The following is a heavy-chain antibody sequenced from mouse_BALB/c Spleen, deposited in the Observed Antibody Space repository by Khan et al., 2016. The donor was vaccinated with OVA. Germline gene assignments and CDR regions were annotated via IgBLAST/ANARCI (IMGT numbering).Heavy chain of an antibody. CDR2: VSTGGTYT. V-gene: IGHV5-6*01. D-gene: IGHD1-1*01. J-gene: IGHJ3*01. CDR3: TRLAYYYDSEGFAY. Sequence: EVELVESGGDLVKPGGSLKLSCVASGFTFSTYGMSWVRQAPDKRLEWVATVSTGGTYTYYPDSVKGRFTISRDNAKNTLYLQMSGLRSEDTAMFFCTRLAYYYDSEGFAYRGQGTLVTVS. CDR1: GFTFSTYG.